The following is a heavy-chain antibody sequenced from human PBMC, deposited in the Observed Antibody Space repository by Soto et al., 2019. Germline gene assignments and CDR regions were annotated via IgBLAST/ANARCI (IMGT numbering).Heavy chain of an antibody. CDR2: SSYDGSNK. D-gene: IGHD3-16*01. Sequence: QLQLVESGGGVVQPGTSLRLSCAASGFRFKSFVMHWVRQAPGKGLEWVAFSSYDGSNKDYGDSVKGQFTVSRDNSQNTLHLQMDFLRPEDTALYYCARWGTTGGFDLWGQGTLVSVSS. CDR3: ARWGTTGGFDL. CDR1: GFRFKSFV. V-gene: IGHV3-30*19. J-gene: IGHJ4*02.